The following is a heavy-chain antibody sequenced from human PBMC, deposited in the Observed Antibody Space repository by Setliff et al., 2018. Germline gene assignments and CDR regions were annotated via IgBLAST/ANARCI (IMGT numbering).Heavy chain of an antibody. CDR2: IYASGRT. D-gene: IGHD2-8*01. CDR1: GGSVSSSSYY. V-gene: IGHV4-61*02. J-gene: IGHJ4*02. Sequence: SETLSLTCTVSGGSVSSSSYYWNWIRRPAGKGLEWIGRIYASGRTDYNPSLQSRVSISVDTSKNQLSLKLDSLTAADTAVYFCARDPGFHSGTWCLGDWGQGTQVTVS. CDR3: ARDPGFHSGTWCLGD.